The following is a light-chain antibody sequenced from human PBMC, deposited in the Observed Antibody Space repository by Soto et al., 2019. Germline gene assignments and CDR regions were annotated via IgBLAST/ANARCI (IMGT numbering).Light chain of an antibody. Sequence: EIVLTQSPATLSLSPGERATLSCRASQSVTTYLAWYQQKPSQAPRLLIYDASSRATGIPARFSGSGSGTDFTLTISSLEPEDFAFYYCLQRSNWPPLLSFGGGTKVEIK. CDR2: DAS. J-gene: IGKJ4*01. CDR3: LQRSNWPPLLS. V-gene: IGKV3-11*01. CDR1: QSVTTY.